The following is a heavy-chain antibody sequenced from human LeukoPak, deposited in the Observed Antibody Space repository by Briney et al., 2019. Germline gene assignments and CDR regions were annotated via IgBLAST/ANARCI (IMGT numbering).Heavy chain of an antibody. D-gene: IGHD6-13*01. CDR1: GASIRSYY. V-gene: IGHV4-4*07. CDR2: VAPSGST. Sequence: SETLSLTCTVSGASIRSYYWSWIRQSAGKGLEWIGRVAPSGSTDYNPSLKSRVTMSVDTSKNQFSLKLNSVTAADTAVYYCAKEGAAPGPDFDYWGQGTLVIVSS. J-gene: IGHJ4*02. CDR3: AKEGAAPGPDFDY.